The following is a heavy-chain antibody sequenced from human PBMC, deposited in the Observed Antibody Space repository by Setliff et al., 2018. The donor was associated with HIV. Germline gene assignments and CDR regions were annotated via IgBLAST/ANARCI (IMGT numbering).Heavy chain of an antibody. Sequence: PSETLSLTCAVYGGSFSVNYWSWIRQPPGKGLEWIREINYSGNTNYNPSLKSRVTISIDTSKNQFSLKLSPVTAADTAVYFCARGGEIYYPIAFDSWGQGTVVTVSS. J-gene: IGHJ4*02. CDR2: INYSGNT. V-gene: IGHV4-34*01. D-gene: IGHD3-22*01. CDR3: ARGGEIYYPIAFDS. CDR1: GGSFSVNY.